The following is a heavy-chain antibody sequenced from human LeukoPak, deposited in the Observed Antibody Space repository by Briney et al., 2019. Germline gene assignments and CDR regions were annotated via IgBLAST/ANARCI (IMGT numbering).Heavy chain of an antibody. V-gene: IGHV3-30-3*01. D-gene: IGHD1-26*01. Sequence: PGRSLRLSCAASGFTFSSYAMHWVRQAPGKGLEWVAVISYDGSNKYYADSVKGRFTISRDNSKNTLYLQMNSLRAEDTAVYYCAREDSGSYWGGFDYWGQGTLVTVSA. CDR3: AREDSGSYWGGFDY. CDR2: ISYDGSNK. J-gene: IGHJ4*02. CDR1: GFTFSSYA.